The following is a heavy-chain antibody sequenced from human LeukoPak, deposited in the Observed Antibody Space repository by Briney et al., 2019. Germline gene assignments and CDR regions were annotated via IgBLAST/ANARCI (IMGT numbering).Heavy chain of an antibody. D-gene: IGHD3-9*01. CDR1: GYTFTSYG. CDR2: ISAYNGNT. V-gene: IGHV1-18*01. J-gene: IGHJ2*01. CDR3: ARDRGVARLFWDPDWYFDL. Sequence: ASVKVSCKASGYTFTSYGISWVQQAPGQGLEWMGWISAYNGNTNYAQKLQGRVTMTTDTSTSTAYMELRSLRSDDTAVYYCARDRGVARLFWDPDWYFDLWGRGTLVTVSS.